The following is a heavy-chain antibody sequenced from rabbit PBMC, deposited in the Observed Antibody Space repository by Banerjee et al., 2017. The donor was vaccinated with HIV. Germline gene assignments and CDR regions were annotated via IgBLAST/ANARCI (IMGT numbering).Heavy chain of an antibody. D-gene: IGHD4-1*01. CDR1: GFSFSNKYV. CDR3: ARGDISSGWDL. V-gene: IGHV1S45*01. Sequence: QEQLVESGGGLVQPEGSLTLTCTASGFSFSNKYVMCWVRQAPGKGLEWIACIYTSSGSTYYATWAKGRFTISGTSSTTVTLQMTSLTAADTATYFCARGDISSGWDLWGPGTLVTVS. J-gene: IGHJ4*01. CDR2: IYTSSGST.